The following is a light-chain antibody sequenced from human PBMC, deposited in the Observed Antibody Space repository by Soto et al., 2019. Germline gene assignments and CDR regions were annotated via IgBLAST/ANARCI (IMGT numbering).Light chain of an antibody. V-gene: IGLV2-14*03. J-gene: IGLJ2*01. CDR2: DVS. CDR3: SSYTGSYTLVV. CDR1: SSDVGAYNY. Sequence: QSVLTQPASVSGSPGQWITISCTGTSSDVGAYNYVSWYQLHPGKAPKLIIYDVSSRPPGVSNRFSGSKSGNTASLTISGLQAEDEADYYCSSYTGSYTLVVVGGGTKPTVL.